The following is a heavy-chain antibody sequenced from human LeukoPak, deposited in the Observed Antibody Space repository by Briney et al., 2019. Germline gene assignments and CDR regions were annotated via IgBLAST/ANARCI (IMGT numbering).Heavy chain of an antibody. CDR1: GFTFSSYA. D-gene: IGHD3-3*01. CDR3: AKSTIFGVIIPSYFEY. V-gene: IGHV3-23*01. J-gene: IGHJ4*02. CDR2: MSGSGGST. Sequence: GGSLRLSCAASGFTFSSYAMSWVRQAPGKGLEWVSTMSGSGGSTYYADSVKGRFTISRDNSKNTLYLQMHSLRAEDTAVYYCAKSTIFGVIIPSYFEYWGQGTLVTVSS.